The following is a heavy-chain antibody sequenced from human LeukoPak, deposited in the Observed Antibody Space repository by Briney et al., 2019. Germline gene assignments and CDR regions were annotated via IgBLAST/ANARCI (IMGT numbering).Heavy chain of an antibody. D-gene: IGHD3-22*01. V-gene: IGHV5-51*01. CDR2: IYPGDSDT. CDR3: ARRGEYYDSSGSHDAFDI. CDR1: GYSFTSFW. Sequence: GESLKISCKGSGYSFTSFWIGWVRQMPGKGLEWMGIIYPGDSDTRYNPSFQGQVTISADKSISTAYLQWSSLRASDTAMYYCARRGEYYDSSGSHDAFDIWGQGTMVTVSS. J-gene: IGHJ3*02.